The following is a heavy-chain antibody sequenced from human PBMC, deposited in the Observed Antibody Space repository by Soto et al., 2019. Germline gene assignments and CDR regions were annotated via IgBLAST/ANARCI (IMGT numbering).Heavy chain of an antibody. Sequence: VQLVESGGGLVKPGGSLRLSCAASGFTFSNAWMSWVRQAPGKGLEWVAVISYDGSNKYYADSVKGRFTISRDNSKNTLYLQMNSLRAEDTAVYYCAKVREANSQRHGMDVWGQGTTVTVSS. CDR3: AKVREANSQRHGMDV. V-gene: IGHV3-30*18. D-gene: IGHD1-7*01. J-gene: IGHJ6*02. CDR1: GFTFSNAW. CDR2: ISYDGSNK.